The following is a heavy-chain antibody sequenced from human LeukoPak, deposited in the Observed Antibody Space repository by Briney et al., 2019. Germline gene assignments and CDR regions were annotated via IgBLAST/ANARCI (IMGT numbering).Heavy chain of an antibody. V-gene: IGHV4-39*01. CDR3: ARPELSRYYDSSGYSL. Sequence: PSETLSLTCAVSGGSISSSNWWSWVRQPPGKGLEWIGSIYYSGSTYYNPSLKSRVTISVDTSKNQFSLKLSSVTAADTAVYYCARPELSRYYDSSGYSLWGQGTLVTVSS. J-gene: IGHJ4*02. D-gene: IGHD3-22*01. CDR1: GGSISSSNW. CDR2: IYYSGST.